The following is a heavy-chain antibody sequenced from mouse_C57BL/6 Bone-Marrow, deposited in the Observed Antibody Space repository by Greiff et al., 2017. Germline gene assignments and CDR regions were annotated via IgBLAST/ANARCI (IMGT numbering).Heavy chain of an antibody. CDR3: ARGGLWYFDV. J-gene: IGHJ1*03. D-gene: IGHD3-3*01. Sequence: QVQLQQPGAELVRPGTSVKLSCKASGYTFTSYWMPWVKQRPGQGLEWIGVIDPSDSYTNYNQKFTGKATLTVSTSSSTAYMQLSSLTSEDSAVYYCARGGLWYFDVWGTGTTVTVSS. CDR1: GYTFTSYW. V-gene: IGHV1-59*01. CDR2: IDPSDSYT.